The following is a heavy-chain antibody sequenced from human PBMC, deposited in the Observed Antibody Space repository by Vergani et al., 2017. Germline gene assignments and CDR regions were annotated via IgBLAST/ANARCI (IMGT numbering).Heavy chain of an antibody. CDR3: AGEGYCTNGVCFTLFDV. Sequence: QAQLQQWGAGLLKPSETLSLTCAIYGGSFNDYWWTWIRQPPGKGLEWIGEIRHDGITHYSPSLKSRVTISIDTSTHQFSLNLRSVTAADTAVYYCAGEGYCTNGVCFTLFDVWGQGALVTVSS. J-gene: IGHJ4*02. CDR2: IRHDGIT. CDR1: GGSFNDYW. D-gene: IGHD2-8*01. V-gene: IGHV4-34*01.